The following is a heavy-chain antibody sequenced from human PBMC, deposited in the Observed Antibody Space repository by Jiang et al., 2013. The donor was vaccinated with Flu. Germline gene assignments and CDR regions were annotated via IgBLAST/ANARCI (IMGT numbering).Heavy chain of an antibody. CDR1: GGSISSYY. J-gene: IGHJ3*02. V-gene: IGHV4-59*01. Sequence: LLKPSETLSLTCTVSGGSISSYYWSWIRQPPGKGLEWIGYIYYSGSTNYNPSLKSRVTISVDTSKNQFSLKLSSVTAADTAVYYCAGIVGATTDDAFDIWGQGTMVTVSS. CDR3: AGIVGATTDDAFDI. CDR2: IYYSGST. D-gene: IGHD1-26*01.